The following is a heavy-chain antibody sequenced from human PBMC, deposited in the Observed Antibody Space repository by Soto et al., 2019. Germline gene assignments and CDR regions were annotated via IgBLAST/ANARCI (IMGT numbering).Heavy chain of an antibody. CDR3: ATLGLQQAF. CDR2: IDSDGSIT. Sequence: LRLSCAASGFTFNTWMHWVRQAPGEGLVWVSSIDSDGSITSYADSVKGRFTISRDNAKNTLYLQMNSLRAEDTAVYYCATLGLQQAFWGQGTLVTVSS. J-gene: IGHJ4*02. D-gene: IGHD2-21*02. CDR1: GFTFNTW. V-gene: IGHV3-74*01.